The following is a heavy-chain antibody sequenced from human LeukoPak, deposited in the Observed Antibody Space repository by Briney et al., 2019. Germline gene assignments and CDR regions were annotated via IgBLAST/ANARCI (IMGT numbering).Heavy chain of an antibody. CDR2: ISPSGGST. V-gene: IGHV1-46*01. CDR1: GYTFTSNY. J-gene: IGHJ4*02. Sequence: ASVKVPCKAFGYTFTSNYMHWVRQAPGQGPEWMGVISPSGGSTTYAQKFQGRVTLTRDMSTSTDYLELSSLRAEDTAVYYCARDLSEDYYGSGSYYGFDYWGQGTLVTVSS. D-gene: IGHD3-10*01. CDR3: ARDLSEDYYGSGSYYGFDY.